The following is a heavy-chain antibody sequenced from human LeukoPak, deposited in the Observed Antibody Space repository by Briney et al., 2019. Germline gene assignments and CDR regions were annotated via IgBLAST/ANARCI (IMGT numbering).Heavy chain of an antibody. CDR2: ISGSGGST. V-gene: IGHV3-23*01. D-gene: IGHD5-18*01. CDR1: GFTFSSYA. J-gene: IGHJ4*02. Sequence: GGSLRLSCAASGFTFSSYAMSWVRQAPGKGLEWVSAISGSGGSTYYADSVKGRFTISRDNSKNTLYLQMSSLRAEDTAVYCCAKDQAMVTTYWGQGTLVTVSS. CDR3: AKDQAMVTTY.